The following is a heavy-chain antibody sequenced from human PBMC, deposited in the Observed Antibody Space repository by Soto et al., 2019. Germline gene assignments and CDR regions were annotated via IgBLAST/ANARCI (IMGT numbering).Heavy chain of an antibody. CDR2: VNPSGGTT. Sequence: GVSVEASCKASGYAFACYYLRWLRQAPGQGLEWMGIVNPSGGTTSYAQKFQGRVTMTRDTSTSTVYMELSSLRSEDTAVYYCARGSYTSTLDYWRQRMLVTVSS. CDR1: GYAFACYY. CDR3: ARGSYTSTLDY. V-gene: IGHV1-46*01. J-gene: IGHJ4*02. D-gene: IGHD6-13*01.